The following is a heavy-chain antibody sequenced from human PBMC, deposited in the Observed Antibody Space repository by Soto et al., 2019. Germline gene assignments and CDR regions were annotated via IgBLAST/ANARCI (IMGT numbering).Heavy chain of an antibody. D-gene: IGHD1-26*01. J-gene: IGHJ5*02. CDR1: GASISGGGYS. CDR3: ARSPPEPDVP. CDR2: SYQNGSS. V-gene: IGHV4-30-2*01. Sequence: PSETLSLTCGVSGASISGGGYSWSWIRQPAGKGLQWIGNSYQNGSSTYTPSLTTRATLSLDKPKNEFSLKLRSVTAADTAVYFCARSPPEPDVPWG.